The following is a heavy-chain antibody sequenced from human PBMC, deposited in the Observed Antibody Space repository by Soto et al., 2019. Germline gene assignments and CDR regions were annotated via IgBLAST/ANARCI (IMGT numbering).Heavy chain of an antibody. J-gene: IGHJ4*02. Sequence: EVQLLESGGGLVQPGGSLRLSCAASGFTFSSYAMSWVRQAPGKGLEWVSAISGSGGSTYYADSVKGRFTISRDNSKNPLYPQMKQLRARETALYYCAKDGGKPGPRDYWGQGTLVTVSS. CDR1: GFTFSSYA. D-gene: IGHD2-2*01. CDR3: AKDGGKPGPRDY. CDR2: ISGSGGST. V-gene: IGHV3-23*01.